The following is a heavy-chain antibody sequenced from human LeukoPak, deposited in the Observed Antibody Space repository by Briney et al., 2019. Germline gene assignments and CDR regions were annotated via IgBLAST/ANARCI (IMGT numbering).Heavy chain of an antibody. Sequence: GASVKVSCKASGYNFTGYYMHWVRQASGQGLEWMGWIDPNSGGTRYAQNFQGRVTMTRDTSISTAYMELSRLRSDDTAVYSCARVDCSGGSCNFDPWGQGTLVTVSS. V-gene: IGHV1-2*02. CDR1: GYNFTGYY. J-gene: IGHJ5*02. CDR2: IDPNSGGT. D-gene: IGHD2-15*01. CDR3: ARVDCSGGSCNFDP.